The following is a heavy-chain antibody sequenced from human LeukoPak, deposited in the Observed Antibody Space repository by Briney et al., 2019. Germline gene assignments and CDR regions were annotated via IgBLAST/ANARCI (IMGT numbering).Heavy chain of an antibody. D-gene: IGHD3-22*01. V-gene: IGHV4-39*01. CDR2: IYYSGSS. J-gene: IGHJ4*02. Sequence: SETLSLTCTLSGGSISSSSSYCGWIRQPPGKGLEWIGTIYYSGSSYYNTSLKSRVTISVDTSKNQFSLKLSSVTAADTAVYYCARHSYYYDTSGYRSRGGFDYWGQGTLVTVSS. CDR1: GGSISSSSSY. CDR3: ARHSYYYDTSGYRSRGGFDY.